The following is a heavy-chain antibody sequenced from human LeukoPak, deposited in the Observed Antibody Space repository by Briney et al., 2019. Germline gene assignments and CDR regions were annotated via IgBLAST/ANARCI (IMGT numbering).Heavy chain of an antibody. CDR3: ARRSGGSFDY. V-gene: IGHV4-61*01. CDR1: GGSISSSSYY. J-gene: IGHJ4*02. D-gene: IGHD2-15*01. CDR2: IYYSGST. Sequence: PSETLSLTCTVSGGSISSSSYYWSWIRQPPGKGLEWIGYIYYSGSTNYNPSLKSRVTISVDTSKNQFSLKLSSVTAADTAVYYCARRSGGSFDYWGQGTLVTVSS.